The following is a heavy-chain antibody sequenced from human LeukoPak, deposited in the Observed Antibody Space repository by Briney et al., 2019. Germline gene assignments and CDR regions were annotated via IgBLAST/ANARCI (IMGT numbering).Heavy chain of an antibody. CDR1: GYSFTNYD. Sequence: ASVKVSCKASGYSFTNYDINWVRQATGQGLEWMGWMNPNSDNTIYAQKFQGRVTMTSDTSITTAYMELSSLRSEDTAVYYCARGNGHVEGAAAGTTVMDLWGQGTTVTVSS. CDR3: ARGNGHVEGAAAGTTVMDL. J-gene: IGHJ6*02. D-gene: IGHD6-13*01. V-gene: IGHV1-8*01. CDR2: MNPNSDNT.